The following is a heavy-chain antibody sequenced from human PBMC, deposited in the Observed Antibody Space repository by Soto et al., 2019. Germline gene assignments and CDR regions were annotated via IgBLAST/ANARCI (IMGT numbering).Heavy chain of an antibody. Sequence: SETLSLTCTVSGGSISSSTSYWGWIRQPPGKGLEWIGNIYYSGSTYYNPSLKSRVTLSADTSKNQFSLKLSSVIAADTAVYYCARGREGGGASWGQGTLVTVS. V-gene: IGHV4-39*01. CDR3: ARGREGGGAS. CDR2: IYYSGST. J-gene: IGHJ5*02. D-gene: IGHD1-26*01. CDR1: GGSISSSTSY.